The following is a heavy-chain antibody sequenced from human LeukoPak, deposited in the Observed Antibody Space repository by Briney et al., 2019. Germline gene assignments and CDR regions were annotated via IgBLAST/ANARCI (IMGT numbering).Heavy chain of an antibody. CDR2: ISGSGGST. Sequence: GGSLRLSCAASGFSLSSYALTWVRQAPGKGLEWVSAISGSGGSTYYADSVKGRFTISRDNSKSTLYLQMNSLRAEDTAVYYCAKDHGGWPYYLDYWGQGTLVTVSS. CDR1: GFSLSSYA. CDR3: AKDHGGWPYYLDY. V-gene: IGHV3-23*01. D-gene: IGHD1-26*01. J-gene: IGHJ4*02.